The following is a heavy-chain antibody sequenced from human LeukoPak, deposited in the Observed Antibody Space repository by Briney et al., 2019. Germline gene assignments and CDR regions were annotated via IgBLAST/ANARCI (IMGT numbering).Heavy chain of an antibody. Sequence: SETLSLICTVSGGSISSGSYYWSWIRQPAGKGLEWIGRIYTSGSTNYNPSLKSRVTISVDTTKNQFSLKLSSMTAADTAVYYCARGYIVLMVYATGTFDPWGQGTLVTVSS. CDR2: IYTSGST. V-gene: IGHV4-61*02. CDR3: ARGYIVLMVYATGTFDP. CDR1: GGSISSGSYY. D-gene: IGHD2-8*01. J-gene: IGHJ5*02.